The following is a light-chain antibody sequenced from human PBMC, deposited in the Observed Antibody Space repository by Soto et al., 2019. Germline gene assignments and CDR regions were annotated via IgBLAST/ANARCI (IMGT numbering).Light chain of an antibody. CDR2: AAS. Sequence: DIQMTQSPSSLSASVGDRVTITCRASQGIANSLAWYQHKPGKVPNLLIYAASTLQSGVPSRFSGSRSGTDFTLTINSLQPEDVATYYCQIYDSALWTFXPGTKVDI. V-gene: IGKV1-27*01. CDR1: QGIANS. CDR3: QIYDSALWT. J-gene: IGKJ1*01.